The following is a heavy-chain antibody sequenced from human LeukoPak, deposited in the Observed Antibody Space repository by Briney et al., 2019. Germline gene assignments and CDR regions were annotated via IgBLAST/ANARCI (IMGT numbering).Heavy chain of an antibody. CDR1: VFTFSTYG. CDR2: IWDDGSNK. Sequence: GGSLKLSRAPSVFTFSTYGRHGVRQAPGKGLEGVAVIWDDGSNKYYANSVKGRFTISRDNYKNTLSLQMNSLRAEDTAVYYCAKDLVDYGDSYYFDYWGQGTLVTVSS. D-gene: IGHD4-17*01. CDR3: AKDLVDYGDSYYFDY. J-gene: IGHJ4*02. V-gene: IGHV3-33*06.